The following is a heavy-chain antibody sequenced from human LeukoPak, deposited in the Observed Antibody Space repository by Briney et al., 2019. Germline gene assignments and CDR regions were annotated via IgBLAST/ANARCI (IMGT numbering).Heavy chain of an antibody. D-gene: IGHD5-18*01. CDR3: ARGRVQLWSLGWFDP. CDR1: GGSISSYY. J-gene: IGHJ5*02. Sequence: SETLSLTCTVSGGSISSYYWSWIRQPAGKGLEWIGRIYTSGSTNYNPSLKSRVTMSVDTSKNQFSLKLSSVTAADTAVYYCARGRVQLWSLGWFDPWGQGTLVTVSS. CDR2: IYTSGST. V-gene: IGHV4-4*07.